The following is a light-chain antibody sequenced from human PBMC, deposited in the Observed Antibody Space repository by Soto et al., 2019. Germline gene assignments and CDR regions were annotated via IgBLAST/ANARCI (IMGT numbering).Light chain of an antibody. CDR3: HHRSSWPAT. CDR2: DVS. V-gene: IGKV3-11*01. J-gene: IGKJ1*01. CDR1: QSVGSA. Sequence: ETVLTQSPATLSLSPGEGATLSCRASQSVGSALAWYQQKPGQAPRLLIHDVSIRATGVPARFSGSGSGTGFTLTISNLESEEFAVYYCHHRSSWPATFGQGTKVEI.